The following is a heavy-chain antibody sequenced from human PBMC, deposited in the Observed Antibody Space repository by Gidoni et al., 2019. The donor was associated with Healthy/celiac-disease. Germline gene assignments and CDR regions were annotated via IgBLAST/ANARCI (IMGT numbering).Heavy chain of an antibody. J-gene: IGHJ4*02. V-gene: IGHV3-53*01. D-gene: IGHD3-10*01. CDR2: IYSGGST. CDR3: ACMTMVRGGC. CDR1: GFTVSSNY. Sequence: VQLVESGGGLIQPGGSLRLSCAAAGFTVSSNYMSWVRKAPVMGLEWVAVIYSGGSTYYADSVKGRFTISRDNSKNTLYLQMNSLRAEDTAVNYCACMTMVRGGCWGQGTLVTVSS.